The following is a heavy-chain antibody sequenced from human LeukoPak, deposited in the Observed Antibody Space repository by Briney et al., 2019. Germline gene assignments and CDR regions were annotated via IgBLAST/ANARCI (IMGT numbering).Heavy chain of an antibody. CDR1: GFTFSSYS. V-gene: IGHV3-48*01. CDR2: IRSSSYTI. J-gene: IGHJ4*02. Sequence: GGSLRLSCAASGFTFSSYSMNWVRQAPGKGLEWVSYIRSSSYTIYVADSVKGRFTISRDNAKNSLYLQMNRLRVEDAAVYYCARAPVTSCRGAFCYPFDYWGQGTLVTVSS. D-gene: IGHD2-15*01. CDR3: ARAPVTSCRGAFCYPFDY.